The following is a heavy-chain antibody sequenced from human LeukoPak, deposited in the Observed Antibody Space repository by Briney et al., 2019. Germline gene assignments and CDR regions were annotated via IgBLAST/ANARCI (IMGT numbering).Heavy chain of an antibody. V-gene: IGHV3-7*01. J-gene: IGHJ4*02. CDR3: ARDGESSGWYGNDY. CDR2: IKEDGSEK. Sequence: PGGSLRLSCEASGFTLTRYWMSWVRQAPGKGLEWVAKIKEDGSEKYYVDSVKGRFTISRDNAKNSLDLQMNSLRAEDTAVYYCARDGESSGWYGNDYWGQGTLVTVSS. D-gene: IGHD6-19*01. CDR1: GFTLTRYW.